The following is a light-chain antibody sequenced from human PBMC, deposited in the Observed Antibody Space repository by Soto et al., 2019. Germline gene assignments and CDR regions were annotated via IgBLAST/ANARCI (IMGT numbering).Light chain of an antibody. CDR1: SSNIGSNT. V-gene: IGLV1-44*01. Sequence: QSVLTQPHSASGTPGQRVTISCSGSSSNIGSNTVNWYQQLPGTAPKLLIYSNNQRPSGVPDRFSGSKSGTSASLAISGLQSEDEADYYCAAWDDSLNGPFYVFGTGTKLTVL. CDR2: SNN. CDR3: AAWDDSLNGPFYV. J-gene: IGLJ1*01.